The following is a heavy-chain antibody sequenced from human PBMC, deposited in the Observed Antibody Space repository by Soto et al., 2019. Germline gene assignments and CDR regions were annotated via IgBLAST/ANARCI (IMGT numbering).Heavy chain of an antibody. D-gene: IGHD4-4*01. J-gene: IGHJ4*02. CDR2: INADNGDT. CDR1: GYTFTSYA. Sequence: ASVKVSCKTSGYTFTSYAIHWVRQAPGQRLAWMGWINADNGDTKYSQKFSGRVTITRDTSAITAFMELSSLRSEDTAMYYCARELQGLYYFDFWGQGTLVTVSS. V-gene: IGHV1-3*01. CDR3: ARELQGLYYFDF.